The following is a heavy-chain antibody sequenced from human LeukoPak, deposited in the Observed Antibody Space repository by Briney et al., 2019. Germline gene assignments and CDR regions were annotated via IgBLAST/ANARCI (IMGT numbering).Heavy chain of an antibody. CDR2: INPSGGST. J-gene: IGHJ6*03. CDR3: ARDTGIVVVPADYYMDV. CDR1: GYTFTSYY. D-gene: IGHD2-2*01. V-gene: IGHV1-46*01. Sequence: ASVKVSCNASGYTFTSYYMHWVRQAPGQGLEWMGIINPSGGSTSYAQKFQGRVTMTRDTSTSTVYMELSSLRSEDTAVYYCARDTGIVVVPADYYMDVWGKGTTVTISS.